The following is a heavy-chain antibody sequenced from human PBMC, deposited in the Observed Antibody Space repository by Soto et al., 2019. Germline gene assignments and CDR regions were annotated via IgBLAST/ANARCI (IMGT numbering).Heavy chain of an antibody. J-gene: IGHJ4*02. D-gene: IGHD2-21*02. Sequence: GGSLRLSCAASGFTFSDYYMSWIRQAPGKGLEWVSYISSSSSYTNYADSVKGRFTISRDNAKNSLYLQMNSLRAEDTAVYYCERVTVTAQGAFMGLDYWGQGTLVTVSS. CDR1: GFTFSDYY. CDR3: ERVTVTAQGAFMGLDY. V-gene: IGHV3-11*06. CDR2: ISSSSSYT.